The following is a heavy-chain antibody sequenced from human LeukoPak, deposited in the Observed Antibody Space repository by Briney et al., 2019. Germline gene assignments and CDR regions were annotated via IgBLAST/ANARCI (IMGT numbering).Heavy chain of an antibody. CDR3: ARDWVPTNLAVAHAFDI. D-gene: IGHD6-19*01. V-gene: IGHV4-59*01. J-gene: IGHJ3*02. Sequence: SETLSLTCTVSGGSISTYYWTWIRQPPGKGLEWIGYIYYGGSSNYNPSLKSRLTISVDMSNNHFSLKLNSVTAADTAVYYCARDWVPTNLAVAHAFDIWGQGTTVTVSS. CDR2: IYYGGSS. CDR1: GGSISTYY.